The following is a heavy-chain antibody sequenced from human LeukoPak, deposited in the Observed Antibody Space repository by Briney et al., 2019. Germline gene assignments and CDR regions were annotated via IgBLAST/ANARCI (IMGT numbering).Heavy chain of an antibody. CDR1: GFTFDDYA. CDR3: ATNGRGDSGYGNFDY. CDR2: ISWNSDTI. J-gene: IGHJ4*02. Sequence: GGSLRLSCAVSGFTFDDYAMHWVRQVPGKGLEWVSGISWNSDTIDLADSVKGRFTISRDNAKNSLYLQMNRLRAEDTALYYCATNGRGDSGYGNFDYWGQGTLVTVSS. D-gene: IGHD5-12*01. V-gene: IGHV3-9*01.